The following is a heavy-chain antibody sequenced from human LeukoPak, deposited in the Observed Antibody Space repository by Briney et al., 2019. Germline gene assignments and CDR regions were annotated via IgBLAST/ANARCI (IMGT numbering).Heavy chain of an antibody. CDR1: GFTFSDYY. CDR2: ISSSGSTI. CDR3: ARDPTSSGYSGYTDY. J-gene: IGHJ4*02. D-gene: IGHD5-12*01. Sequence: PGGSLRLSCAASGFTFSDYYMSWIRQAPGKGLEWVSYISSSGSTIYYADSVKGRFTTSRDNAKNSLYLQMNSLRAEDTAVYYCARDPTSSGYSGYTDYWGQGTLVTVSS. V-gene: IGHV3-11*01.